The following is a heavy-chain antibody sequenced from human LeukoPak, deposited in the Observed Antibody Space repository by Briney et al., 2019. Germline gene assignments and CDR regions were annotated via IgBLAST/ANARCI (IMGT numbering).Heavy chain of an antibody. J-gene: IGHJ5*02. V-gene: IGHV1-69*04. Sequence: AASVKVSCKASGGTFSSYAISWVRQAPEQGIEWMGRIIPILGIANYAQKFQGRVMITADESTSTAYMELSSLRSEDTAVYYCARDLRIAAAANWFDPWGQGTLVTVSS. D-gene: IGHD6-13*01. CDR2: IIPILGIA. CDR1: GGTFSSYA. CDR3: ARDLRIAAAANWFDP.